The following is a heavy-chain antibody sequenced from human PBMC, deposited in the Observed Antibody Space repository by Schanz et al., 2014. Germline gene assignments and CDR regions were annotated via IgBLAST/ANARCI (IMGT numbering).Heavy chain of an antibody. V-gene: IGHV3-11*01. Sequence: QVQLVESGGGLVKPGGSLRLSCAASGFIFNDYYMNWIRQAPGKGLEWLSYISRDGTTSYYADSVKGRFTISRDNAKNSLYLEMTSLRGEDTAVYYCARVDSSSWYPRYWGQGTLVTVSS. J-gene: IGHJ4*02. CDR1: GFIFNDYY. CDR2: ISRDGTTS. CDR3: ARVDSSSWYPRY. D-gene: IGHD6-13*01.